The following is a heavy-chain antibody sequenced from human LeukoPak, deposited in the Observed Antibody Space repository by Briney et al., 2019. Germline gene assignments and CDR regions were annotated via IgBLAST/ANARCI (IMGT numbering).Heavy chain of an antibody. CDR3: ARGIAVESSVAIDQ. CDR1: GFTFSNYW. CDR2: IKSDGSII. Sequence: GGSLRLSCAASGFTFSNYWMYWVRQAPGKGLVWVARIKSDGSIIRHADSVRGRFTVSRDNTKNTLYLQMNSVTAEDTALYYCARGIAVESSVAIDQWGQGTQVTLSS. D-gene: IGHD6-19*01. J-gene: IGHJ4*02. V-gene: IGHV3-74*01.